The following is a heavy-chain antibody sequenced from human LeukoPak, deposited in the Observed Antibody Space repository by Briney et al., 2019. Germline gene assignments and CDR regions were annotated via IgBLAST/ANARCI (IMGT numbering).Heavy chain of an antibody. CDR2: ISENGEST. J-gene: IGHJ4*02. CDR1: GFTFNTYA. CDR3: ASYFHYGDYASLWY. Sequence: GGSLRLSCAASGFTFNTYAMSWVRQAPGNGLEWVSSISENGESTYYADSVKGRFTISRDNSRNTLYLQMNSLRAEDTAVYYCASYFHYGDYASLWYWGQGTLVTVSS. V-gene: IGHV3-23*01. D-gene: IGHD4-17*01.